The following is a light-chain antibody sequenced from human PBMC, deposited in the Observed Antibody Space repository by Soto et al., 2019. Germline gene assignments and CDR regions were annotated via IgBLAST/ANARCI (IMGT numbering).Light chain of an antibody. CDR2: GTK. CDR3: VLYVGSGIWV. CDR1: SGSVATSHF. J-gene: IGLJ3*02. V-gene: IGLV8-61*01. Sequence: QTVVTQEPSFSVSPGGTVTLTCGLSSGSVATSHFPNWYQQNPGQPPRTLIYGTKTRSSGVPDRFSGSILGIRAALTITGAQADDESDYYCVLYVGSGIWVFGGGTKLTVL.